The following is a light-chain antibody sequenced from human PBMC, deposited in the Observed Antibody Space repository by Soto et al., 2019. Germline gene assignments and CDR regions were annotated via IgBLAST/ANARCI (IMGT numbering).Light chain of an antibody. CDR1: GSDIGAYNY. CDR3: CSYAGRYIFI. V-gene: IGLV2-11*01. Sequence: QSALTQPRSVSGSPGQSVTISCTGTGSDIGAYNYVSWYQQHPGKAPKLIISDVSKRPSGVPDRFSGSKSGNTASLTISGLQAEDEATYYCCSYAGRYIFIFGIGTKVTVL. J-gene: IGLJ1*01. CDR2: DVS.